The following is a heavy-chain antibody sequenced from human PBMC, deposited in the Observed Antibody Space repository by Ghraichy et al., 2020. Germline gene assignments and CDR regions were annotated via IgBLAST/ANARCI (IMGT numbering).Heavy chain of an antibody. V-gene: IGHV4-59*08. J-gene: IGHJ4*02. CDR3: ARQDVEMASDY. CDR2: IYYSGST. Sequence: SETLSLTCTVSGGSISSYYWSWIRQPPGKGLEWIGYIYYSGSTNYNPSLKSRVTISVDTSKNQFSLKLSSVTAADTAVYYCARQDVEMASDYWGQGTLVTVSS. D-gene: IGHD5-24*01. CDR1: GGSISSYY.